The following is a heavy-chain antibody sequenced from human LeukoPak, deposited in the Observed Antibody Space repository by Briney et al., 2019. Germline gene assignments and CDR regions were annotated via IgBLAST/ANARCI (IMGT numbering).Heavy chain of an antibody. D-gene: IGHD6-19*01. J-gene: IGHJ4*02. Sequence: ASVKVSCKASGYTFTGYYLHWVRQAPGQGLEWMGWINPNSGGTNYAQKFQGRVTMTRDTSISTAYMELSRLRSDDTAVYYCARDGCSGWCSGYDYWGQGTLVTVSS. V-gene: IGHV1-2*02. CDR3: ARDGCSGWCSGYDY. CDR2: INPNSGGT. CDR1: GYTFTGYY.